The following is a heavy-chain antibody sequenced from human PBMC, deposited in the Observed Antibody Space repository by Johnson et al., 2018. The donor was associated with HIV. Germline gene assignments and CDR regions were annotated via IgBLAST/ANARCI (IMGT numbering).Heavy chain of an antibody. D-gene: IGHD1-14*01. CDR3: ARDESYRKYALTAFDI. V-gene: IGHV3-13*01. J-gene: IGHJ3*02. Sequence: VQLVESGGGLVQPGGSLRLSCAASGFTFSSYDMHWVRQATGKGLEWVSAIGTAGDTYYPGSVKGRFTISRENAKNSLYLQMNSLRAGDTAVYYCARDESYRKYALTAFDIWGQGTMVTVSS. CDR1: GFTFSSYD. CDR2: IGTAGDT.